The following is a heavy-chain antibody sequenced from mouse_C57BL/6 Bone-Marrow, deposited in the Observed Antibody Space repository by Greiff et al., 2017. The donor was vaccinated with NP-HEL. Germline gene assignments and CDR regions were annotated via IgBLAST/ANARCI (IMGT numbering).Heavy chain of an antibody. J-gene: IGHJ3*01. V-gene: IGHV1-63*01. D-gene: IGHD2-5*01. Sequence: QVQLKESGAELVRPGTSVKMSCKASGYTFTNYWIGWAKQRPGHGLEWIGDIYPGGGYTNYNEKFKGKATLTADKSSSTAYMQFSSLTSEDSAIYYCAAYYSNPFAYWGQGTLVTVSA. CDR2: IYPGGGYT. CDR3: AAYYSNPFAY. CDR1: GYTFTNYW.